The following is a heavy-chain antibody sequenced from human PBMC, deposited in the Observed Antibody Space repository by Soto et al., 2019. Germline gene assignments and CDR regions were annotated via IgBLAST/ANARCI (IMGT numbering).Heavy chain of an antibody. J-gene: IGHJ4*02. CDR2: IDPSDSDT. Sequence: GESLKISCKGSGYSFTSYWIGWVRQMPGKGLEWMGIIDPSDSDTRYSPSFQGQVTISADKSISTAYLQWSSLKASDTAIYYCARHYSSAWIDYWGQGTLVTVSS. CDR1: GYSFTSYW. D-gene: IGHD6-25*01. V-gene: IGHV5-51*01. CDR3: ARHYSSAWIDY.